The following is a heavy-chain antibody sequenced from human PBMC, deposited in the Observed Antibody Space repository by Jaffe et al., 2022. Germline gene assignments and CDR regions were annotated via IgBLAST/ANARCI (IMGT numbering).Heavy chain of an antibody. CDR3: ASLNSRWYFDL. CDR1: GGSISSSSYY. V-gene: IGHV4-39*01. Sequence: QLQLQESGPGLVKPSETLSLTCTVSGGSISSSSYYWGWIRQPPGKGLEWIGSIYYSGSTYYNPSLKSRVTISVDTSKNQFSLKLSSVTAADTAVYYCASLNSRWYFDLWGRGTLVTVSS. CDR2: IYYSGST. J-gene: IGHJ2*01. D-gene: IGHD6-13*01.